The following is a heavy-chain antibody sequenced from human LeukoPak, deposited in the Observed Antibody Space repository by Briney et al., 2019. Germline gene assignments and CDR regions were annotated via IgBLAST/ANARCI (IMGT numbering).Heavy chain of an antibody. V-gene: IGHV3-73*01. Sequence: GGSLRLSCAASGFTFSGSAMHWVRQASGKGLEWVGRIRSKANSYATAYAASVKGRFTISRDDSKNTAYLQMNSLKTEDTAVYYCTRRRDGYNSAYYCYYMDVWGKGTTVTVSS. D-gene: IGHD5-24*01. CDR3: TRRRDGYNSAYYCYYMDV. CDR2: IRSKANSYAT. J-gene: IGHJ6*03. CDR1: GFTFSGSA.